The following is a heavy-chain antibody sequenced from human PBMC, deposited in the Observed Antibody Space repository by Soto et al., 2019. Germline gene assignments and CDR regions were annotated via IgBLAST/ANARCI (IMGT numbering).Heavy chain of an antibody. V-gene: IGHV4-30-4*01. CDR2: IYDSGST. CDR3: APKTYIDFWSDRNWFDP. Sequence: SETLSLTCTVSGGSISSGDYYWSWIRQPPGKGLEWIGYIYDSGSTYYNPSLKTRVTISVDTSKNQFSLKLSSVTAADTAVYYCAPKTYIDFWSDRNWFDPWGQGTLVTVSS. D-gene: IGHD3-3*01. CDR1: GGSISSGDYY. J-gene: IGHJ5*02.